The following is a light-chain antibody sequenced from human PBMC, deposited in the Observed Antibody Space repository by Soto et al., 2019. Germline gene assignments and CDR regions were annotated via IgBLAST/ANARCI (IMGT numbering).Light chain of an antibody. Sequence: EIVMTQSPATLSVSPGERATLSCRASQSVSSNLAWYQQKPGQAPRLLIYGASTMATGIPARFSGSGSGTEFTLTISSLQSEDFAVSYCQQYNNWPTSLTFGGGTKVEIK. CDR2: GAS. J-gene: IGKJ4*01. V-gene: IGKV3-15*01. CDR1: QSVSSN. CDR3: QQYNNWPTSLT.